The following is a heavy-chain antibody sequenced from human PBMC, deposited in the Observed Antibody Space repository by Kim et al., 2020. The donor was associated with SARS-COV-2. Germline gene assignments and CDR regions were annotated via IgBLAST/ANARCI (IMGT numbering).Heavy chain of an antibody. D-gene: IGHD3-22*01. J-gene: IGHJ4*02. Sequence: QKLQGRVTMTTETSTSTAYMELRSLRSDDTAVYYCARVDSSGYYAYYFDYWGQGTLVTVSS. V-gene: IGHV1-18*01. CDR3: ARVDSSGYYAYYFDY.